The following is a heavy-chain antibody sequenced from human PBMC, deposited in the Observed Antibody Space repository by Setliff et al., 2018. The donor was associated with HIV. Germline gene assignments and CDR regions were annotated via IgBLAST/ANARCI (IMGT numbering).Heavy chain of an antibody. V-gene: IGHV4-39*01. J-gene: IGHJ4*01. D-gene: IGHD1-26*01. CDR3: VRHDPPNSGRFYFDL. CDR1: GGSISTYSYY. CDR2: IYHTANT. Sequence: TSETLSLTCSVFGGSISTYSYYWGWVRQPPGMGLEWIGSIYHTANTHYSPSLETRVAIFVDTSKNQFSLRLSSVTAADSAMYYCVRHDPPNSGRFYFDLWGRGTLVTVS.